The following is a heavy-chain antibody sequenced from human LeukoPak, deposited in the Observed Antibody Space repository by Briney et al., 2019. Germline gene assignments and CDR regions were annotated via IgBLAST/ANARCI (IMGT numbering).Heavy chain of an antibody. J-gene: IGHJ6*03. CDR2: INHSGST. V-gene: IGHV4-39*07. Sequence: SETLSHTCTGSGGSISSGSYYGSWIRQPPGKGLEWIGEINHSGSTNYNPSLKSRVTISVDTSKNQFSLKLSSVTAADTAVYYCARARPYYYYYMDVWGKGTTVTVSS. CDR1: GGSISSGSYY. CDR3: ARARPYYYYYMDV.